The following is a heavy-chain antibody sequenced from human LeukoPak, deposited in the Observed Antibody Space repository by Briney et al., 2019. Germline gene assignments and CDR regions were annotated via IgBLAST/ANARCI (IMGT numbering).Heavy chain of an antibody. CDR1: GFTFSSYA. D-gene: IGHD3-10*01. V-gene: IGHV3-30-3*01. CDR3: ARVNQQYYYGSGIYRFYYYGMDV. CDR2: ISYDGSNK. Sequence: GRSLRLSCAASGFTFSSYALHWVRQAPGKGREWVSVISYDGSNKYYADSVKGRFTISRDNSENTLYLQMNSLRAEDTALYYCARVNQQYYYGSGIYRFYYYGMDVWGQGTTVTVSS. J-gene: IGHJ6*02.